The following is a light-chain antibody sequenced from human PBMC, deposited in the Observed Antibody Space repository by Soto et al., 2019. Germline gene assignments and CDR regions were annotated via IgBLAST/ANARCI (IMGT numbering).Light chain of an antibody. CDR1: QTISSTY. CDR2: GAS. V-gene: IGKV3-20*01. Sequence: VLTQSPGTLSLSPGERATISCRASQTISSTYVAWYQHKPGQAPRLLIYGASSRATGIPHRFSGRGSGTDFALTISRLEPEDFAVYYCQQYGSSLFTFGPGTKVDIK. CDR3: QQYGSSLFT. J-gene: IGKJ3*01.